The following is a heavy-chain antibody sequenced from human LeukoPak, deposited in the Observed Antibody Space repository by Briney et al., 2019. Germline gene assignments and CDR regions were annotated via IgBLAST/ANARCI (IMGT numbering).Heavy chain of an antibody. Sequence: PGGSLRLSCAASGFTFDDYAMHWVRQAPGKGLEWVSAISGSGGSTYYADSVKGRFTISRDNSKNTLYLQMNSLRAEDTAVYYCASHRGYSGYEKTAAGTFVYWGQGTLVTVSS. J-gene: IGHJ4*02. CDR1: GFTFDDYA. D-gene: IGHD5-12*01. CDR3: ASHRGYSGYEKTAAGTFVY. CDR2: ISGSGGST. V-gene: IGHV3-23*01.